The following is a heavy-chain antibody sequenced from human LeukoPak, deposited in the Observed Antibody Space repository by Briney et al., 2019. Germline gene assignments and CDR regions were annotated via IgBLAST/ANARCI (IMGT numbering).Heavy chain of an antibody. Sequence: ASVKVSCKASGYTFTSYAMHWVRQAPGQRLEWMGWINAGNGNTRYSQKFQGRVTITRDTSASTAYMELSSLRSEDTAVYYCASMVVRGVWYGMDVWGKGTTVTVSS. J-gene: IGHJ6*04. CDR3: ASMVVRGVWYGMDV. CDR2: INAGNGNT. CDR1: GYTFTSYA. D-gene: IGHD3-10*01. V-gene: IGHV1-3*01.